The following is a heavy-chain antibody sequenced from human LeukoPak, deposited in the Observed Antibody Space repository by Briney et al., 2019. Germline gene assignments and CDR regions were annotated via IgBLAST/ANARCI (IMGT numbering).Heavy chain of an antibody. J-gene: IGHJ4*02. CDR1: GFTFSSYA. CDR2: ISYGGSNK. CDR3: AKGEGMQYQLLYGFDY. V-gene: IGHV3-30*04. Sequence: KPGRSLRLSCAASGFTFSSYAMHWVRQAPGKGLEWVAVISYGGSNKYYADSVKGRFTISRDNSKNTLYLQMNSLRAEDTAVYYCAKGEGMQYQLLYGFDYWGQGTLVTVSS. D-gene: IGHD2-2*02.